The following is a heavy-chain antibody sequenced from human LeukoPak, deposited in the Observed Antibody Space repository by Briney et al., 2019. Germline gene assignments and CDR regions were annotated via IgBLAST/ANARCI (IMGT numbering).Heavy chain of an antibody. D-gene: IGHD3-3*01. J-gene: IGHJ5*02. CDR2: ISAYNGNT. Sequence: ASVKVSCKASGYTFTSYGISWVRQAPGQGLEWMGWISAYNGNTNYAQKLQGRVTMTTDTSTSTAYMELRSLRSDDTAVYYCARAGEAIFGAPNWFDPWGQGTLVTVSS. CDR1: GYTFTSYG. CDR3: ARAGEAIFGAPNWFDP. V-gene: IGHV1-18*01.